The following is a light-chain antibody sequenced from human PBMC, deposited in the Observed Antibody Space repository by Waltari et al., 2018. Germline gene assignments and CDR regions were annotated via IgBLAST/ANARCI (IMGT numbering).Light chain of an antibody. CDR3: QQSLSVPFT. V-gene: IGKV1-39*01. J-gene: IGKJ5*01. CDR2: AAS. Sequence: DIQMTQSPSSLSASVGDRVTITCRASRTITTYLNWYQQDPGKAPKLLIYAASSLQSGVPSRVSGSGSGTDFTLTISSLQPEDFSTYYCQQSLSVPFTFGPGTRLEIK. CDR1: RTITTY.